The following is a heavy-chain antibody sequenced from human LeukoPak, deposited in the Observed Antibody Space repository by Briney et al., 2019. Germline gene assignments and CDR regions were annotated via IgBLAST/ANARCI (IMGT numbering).Heavy chain of an antibody. V-gene: IGHV3-30*04. CDR1: GFTFSSYA. CDR3: ARVGVDVVVVAATQLGYYGMDV. D-gene: IGHD2-15*01. Sequence: GGSLRLSCAASGFTFSSYAMHWVRQAPGKGLEWVAVISYDGSNKYYADSVKGRFTISRDNSKNTLYLQMNSLRAEDMAVYYCARVGVDVVVVAATQLGYYGMDVWGQGTTVTVSS. CDR2: ISYDGSNK. J-gene: IGHJ6*02.